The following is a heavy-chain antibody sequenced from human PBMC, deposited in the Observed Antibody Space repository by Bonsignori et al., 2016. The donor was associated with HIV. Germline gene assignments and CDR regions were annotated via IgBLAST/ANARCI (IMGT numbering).Heavy chain of an antibody. V-gene: IGHV1-2*02. Sequence: WVRQAPGQGLEWMGWINPNSGGTNYAQKFQGRVTMTRDTSISTAYMELSRLRSDDTAVYYCARDRGGSSWYNYWGQGTLVTVSS. CDR2: INPNSGGT. J-gene: IGHJ4*02. D-gene: IGHD6-13*01. CDR3: ARDRGGSSWYNY.